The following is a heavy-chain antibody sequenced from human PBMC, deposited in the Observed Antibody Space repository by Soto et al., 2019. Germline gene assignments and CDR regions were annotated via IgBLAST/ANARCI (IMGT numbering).Heavy chain of an antibody. CDR1: GFTFSSYG. CDR3: ARDAREDLGYGMDV. V-gene: IGHV3-33*01. Sequence: GGSLRLSCAASGFTFSSYGMHWVRQAPGKGLEWVAVIWYDGSNKYYADSVKGRFTISRDNSKNTLYLQMNSLRAEDTAVYYCARDAREDLGYGMDVWGQGTTVTVSS. J-gene: IGHJ6*02. CDR2: IWYDGSNK. D-gene: IGHD6-6*01.